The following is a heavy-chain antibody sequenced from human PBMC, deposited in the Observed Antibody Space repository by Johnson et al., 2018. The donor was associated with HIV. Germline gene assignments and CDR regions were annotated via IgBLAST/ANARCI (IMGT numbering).Heavy chain of an antibody. Sequence: QVQLVESGGGVVQPGRSLRLSCAASGFTFSSYAMHWVRQAPGKGLEWVAVVSYDGSERYYGDSVKGRFTISRDNSNNTLYLQMNSLKAEDTAVYYCARYCGGGCYPHYDALDLWGQGTMVTVSS. CDR2: VSYDGSER. CDR3: ARYCGGGCYPHYDALDL. J-gene: IGHJ3*01. D-gene: IGHD2-21*01. V-gene: IGHV3-30*04. CDR1: GFTFSSYA.